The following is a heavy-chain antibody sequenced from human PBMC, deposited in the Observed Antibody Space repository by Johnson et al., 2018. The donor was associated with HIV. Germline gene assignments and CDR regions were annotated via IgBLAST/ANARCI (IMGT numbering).Heavy chain of an antibody. Sequence: QVQLVESGGGVVQPGRSLRLSCAASGFTFSTYPMHWVRQAPGKGLEWVAVISYDGSNKYYADSVKGRFTISRDNSKNTLYLQMNSLRAEDTAVYYCAARIAVADDDAFDIWGQGTMVTVSS. CDR1: GFTFSTYP. V-gene: IGHV3-30-3*01. J-gene: IGHJ3*02. CDR3: AARIAVADDDAFDI. D-gene: IGHD6-19*01. CDR2: ISYDGSNK.